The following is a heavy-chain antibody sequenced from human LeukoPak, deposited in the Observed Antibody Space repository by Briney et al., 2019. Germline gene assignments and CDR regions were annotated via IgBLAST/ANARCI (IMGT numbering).Heavy chain of an antibody. V-gene: IGHV3-7*01. CDR3: ARDESLGATTA. CDR2: IKPDGSEK. Sequence: EGSLRLSCAASRFTFSNYWMSWVRQAPGKGLEWVANIKPDGSEKYYVDSVKGRFTISRDNVKNSLYLQMNSLRAEDTAVYYCARDESLGATTAWGQGTLVTVSS. D-gene: IGHD1-26*01. CDR1: RFTFSNYW. J-gene: IGHJ5*02.